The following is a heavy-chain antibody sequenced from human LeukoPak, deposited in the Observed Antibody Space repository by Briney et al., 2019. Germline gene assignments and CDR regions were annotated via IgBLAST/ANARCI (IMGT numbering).Heavy chain of an antibody. J-gene: IGHJ4*02. CDR3: ARLYSSGWRYFDY. CDR2: IYHTGST. Sequence: SETLSLTCTVSGGSISSYSWGWIRHPPGKGLEWIGYIYHTGSTNYNPSLRSRVTISLDTSKNHFSLKLNSVTAADTAVYYCARLYSSGWRYFDYWGQGTLATVSS. CDR1: GGSISSYS. V-gene: IGHV4-59*08. D-gene: IGHD6-19*01.